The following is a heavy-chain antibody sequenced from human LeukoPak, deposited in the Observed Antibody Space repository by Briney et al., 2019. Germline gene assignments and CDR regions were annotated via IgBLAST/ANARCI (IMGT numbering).Heavy chain of an antibody. Sequence: SETLSLTCFVSGGSISSNNYYWDWIRQSPGKGLEWIGSISYSGNTYDNPSLKSRVTVSIDASKNRFSLELGSVTAADTAVYYCARVQRKRHPWGRYTHDYWGQGTLVTVSS. D-gene: IGHD3-16*01. V-gene: IGHV4-39*07. J-gene: IGHJ4*02. CDR2: ISYSGNT. CDR1: GGSISSNNYY. CDR3: ARVQRKRHPWGRYTHDY.